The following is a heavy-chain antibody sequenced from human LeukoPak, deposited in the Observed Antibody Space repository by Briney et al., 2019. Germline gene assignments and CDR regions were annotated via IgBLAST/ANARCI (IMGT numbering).Heavy chain of an antibody. V-gene: IGHV3-53*01. CDR3: TRDPTSEGRREY. D-gene: IGHD2-2*01. J-gene: IGHJ4*02. CDR1: GFTVSNNY. CDR2: IYSDGST. Sequence: PGGSLRLSCAPSGFTVSNNYMSWVRQAPGKRLEWVSVIYSDGSTYYADSVKGRFTISRDNSKNTLYLQMNSLRGDDTALYYCTRDPTSEGRREYWGQGTLVTVSS.